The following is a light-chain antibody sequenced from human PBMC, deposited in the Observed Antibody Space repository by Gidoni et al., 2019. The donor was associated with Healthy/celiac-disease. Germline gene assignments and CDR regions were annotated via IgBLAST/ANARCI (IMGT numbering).Light chain of an antibody. CDR3: QQYGSSPGWT. J-gene: IGKJ1*01. CDR1: QSVSSSY. Sequence: LTQSPGTLSLSPGERATLSCRASQSVSSSYLAWYQQKPGQAPRLLIYGASSRATGIPDRFSGSGSGTDFTLTISRLEPEDFAVYYCQQYGSSPGWTFGQGTKVEIK. V-gene: IGKV3-20*01. CDR2: GAS.